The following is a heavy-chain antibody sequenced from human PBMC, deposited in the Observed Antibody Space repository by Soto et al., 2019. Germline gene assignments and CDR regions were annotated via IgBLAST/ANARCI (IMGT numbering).Heavy chain of an antibody. CDR3: ARRDHDSSSWVYPYYGMDV. Sequence: QVQLVESGGGVVQPGRSLRLSCAASGFTFSSYGMHWVRQAPGKGLEWVAVISYDGSNKYYADSVKGRFTISRDNSKNPLYLQMNSLRAEDTAVYYCARRDHDSSSWVYPYYGMDVWGQGTTVTVSS. CDR1: GFTFSSYG. V-gene: IGHV3-30*03. D-gene: IGHD6-13*01. J-gene: IGHJ6*02. CDR2: ISYDGSNK.